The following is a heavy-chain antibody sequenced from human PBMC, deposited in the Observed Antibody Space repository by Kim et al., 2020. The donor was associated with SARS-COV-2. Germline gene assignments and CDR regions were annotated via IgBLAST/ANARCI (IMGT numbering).Heavy chain of an antibody. CDR1: GFTVSNNY. CDR3: ARGGLGVNLDY. CDR2: IYSGGTT. Sequence: GGSLRLSCAASGFTVSNNYMSWVRQAPGKGLEWVSVIYSGGTTEYADSVKGRFTIARDTSKNTLFLQMKSLRADDTAVYYCARGGLGVNLDYWGQGTLVT. J-gene: IGHJ4*02. D-gene: IGHD3-10*01. V-gene: IGHV3-53*01.